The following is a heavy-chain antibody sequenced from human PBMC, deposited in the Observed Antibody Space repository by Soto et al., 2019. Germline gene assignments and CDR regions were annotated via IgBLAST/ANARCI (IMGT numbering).Heavy chain of an antibody. J-gene: IGHJ6*02. CDR1: GFTFSNAW. CDR2: IKSKTDGGTT. Sequence: VQLVESGGGLVKPGGSLRLSCAASGFTFSNAWMNWVRQAPGKGLEWVGRIKSKTDGGTTDYAAPVKGRFTISRDDSKNTLYLQMNSLKTEDTAVYYCTTDPHTKKQQLVKYYYYGMDVWGQGTTVTVSS. V-gene: IGHV3-15*07. D-gene: IGHD6-13*01. CDR3: TTDPHTKKQQLVKYYYYGMDV.